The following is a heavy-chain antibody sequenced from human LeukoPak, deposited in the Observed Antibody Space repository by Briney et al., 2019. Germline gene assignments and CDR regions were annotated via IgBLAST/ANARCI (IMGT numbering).Heavy chain of an antibody. CDR1: GFTFSSYW. Sequence: PGGSLRLSCAASGFTFSSYWMSWVRQAPGKGLEWVVNIKQDGSEKYYVDSVKGRFTISRDNAKNSLYLQMNSLRAEDTAVYYCARFTRRPFYYFDYWGQGTLVTVSS. V-gene: IGHV3-7*01. J-gene: IGHJ4*02. CDR2: IKQDGSEK. CDR3: ARFTRRPFYYFDY.